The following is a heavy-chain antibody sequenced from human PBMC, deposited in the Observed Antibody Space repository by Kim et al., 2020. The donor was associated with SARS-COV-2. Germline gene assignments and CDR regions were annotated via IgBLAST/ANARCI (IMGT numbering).Heavy chain of an antibody. CDR1: GGSISSSNW. D-gene: IGHD6-13*01. CDR3: ALSRQQLGYYGMDV. J-gene: IGHJ6*02. Sequence: SETLSLTCAVSGGSISSSNWWSWVRQPPGKGLEWIGEIYHSGSTNYNPSLKSRVTISVDKSKNQFSLKLSSVTAADTAVYYCALSRQQLGYYGMDVWGQGTTVTVSS. V-gene: IGHV4-4*02. CDR2: IYHSGST.